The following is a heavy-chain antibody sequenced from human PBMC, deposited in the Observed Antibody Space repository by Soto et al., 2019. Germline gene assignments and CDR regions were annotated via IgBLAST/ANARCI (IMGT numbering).Heavy chain of an antibody. D-gene: IGHD6-13*01. Sequence: SETLSLTCTVSGGSISSSSYYWGWIRQPPGKGLEWIGSIYYSGSTYYNPSLKSRVTISVDTSKNQFSLKLSSVTAADTAVYYCARLRTAALNSIDYWGQGTLVTVSS. V-gene: IGHV4-39*01. CDR2: IYYSGST. J-gene: IGHJ4*02. CDR3: ARLRTAALNSIDY. CDR1: GGSISSSSYY.